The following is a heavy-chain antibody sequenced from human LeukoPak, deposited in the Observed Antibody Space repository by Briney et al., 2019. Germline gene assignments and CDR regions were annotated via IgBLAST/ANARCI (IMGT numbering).Heavy chain of an antibody. CDR3: ARAPTYGSGSYAIDP. J-gene: IGHJ5*02. D-gene: IGHD3-10*01. CDR1: GGSISSAEYY. CDR2: IYYSGST. V-gene: IGHV4-30-4*08. Sequence: SETLSLTCTVSGGSISSAEYYWSWIRQPPGKGLEWLGYIYYSGSTYYNPSLKSRVTISVDTSKNQFSLRLSSVTAADTAVYYCARAPTYGSGSYAIDPWGQGTLVTVSS.